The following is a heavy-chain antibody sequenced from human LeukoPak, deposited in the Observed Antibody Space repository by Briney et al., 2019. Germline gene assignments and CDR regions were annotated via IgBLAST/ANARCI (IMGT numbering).Heavy chain of an antibody. D-gene: IGHD3-22*01. CDR3: ARAYYYDSWWFDL. Sequence: PSETLSLTCTVSGGSISISYYWGWIRQPPGKGLEWIGSIYHSGSTYYNPSLKSRVTISVDTSKNHFSLKLSSVTAADTAVYYCARAYYYDSWWFDLWGQGTLVTVSS. CDR1: GGSISISYY. V-gene: IGHV4-39*02. CDR2: IYHSGST. J-gene: IGHJ5*02.